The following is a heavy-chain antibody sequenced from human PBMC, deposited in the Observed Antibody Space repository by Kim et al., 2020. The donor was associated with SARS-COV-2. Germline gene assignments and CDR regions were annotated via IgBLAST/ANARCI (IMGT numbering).Heavy chain of an antibody. CDR1: GGSISSGGYY. CDR2: IYYSGST. D-gene: IGHD5-12*01. CDR3: ARGLNRGVATIFDP. V-gene: IGHV4-31*03. Sequence: SETLSLTCTVSGGSISSGGYYWSWIRQHPGKGLEWIGYIYYSGSTYYNPSLKSRVTISVDTSKNQFSLKLSSVTAADTAVYYCARGLNRGVATIFDPWGQGTLVTVSS. J-gene: IGHJ5*02.